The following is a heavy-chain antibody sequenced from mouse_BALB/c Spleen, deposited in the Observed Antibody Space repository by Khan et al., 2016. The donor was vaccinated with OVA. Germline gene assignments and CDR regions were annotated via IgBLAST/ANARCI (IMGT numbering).Heavy chain of an antibody. J-gene: IGHJ3*01. CDR1: GFTFSNYG. CDR2: ISSGDTT. CDR3: ARDYWFAY. V-gene: IGHV5-6-5*01. Sequence: DVMLVESGGGLVKPGGSLKLSCAASGFTFSNYGVSWVRQTPEKRLEWVASISSGDTTYYPDSVKGRFTISRDNARNILYLKMCSLRSEDTAMYYCARDYWFAYWGQGTLVTVSA.